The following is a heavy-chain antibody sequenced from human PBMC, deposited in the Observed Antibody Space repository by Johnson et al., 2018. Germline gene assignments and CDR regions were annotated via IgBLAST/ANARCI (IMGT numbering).Heavy chain of an antibody. CDR3: ARWTLRPVDAFDI. CDR2: VYYVGST. J-gene: IGHJ3*02. CDR1: GGSISSSY. D-gene: IGHD3-3*01. V-gene: IGHV4-59*01. Sequence: QVQLQESGPGLVKPSETLSLICSVSGGSISSSYWSWIRQPPGKGLEWIGYVYYVGSTNYNHSLRSRVTISLDTSKNQFSLTLPSVTAADTAVYYCARWTLRPVDAFDIWGQGTMVTVSS.